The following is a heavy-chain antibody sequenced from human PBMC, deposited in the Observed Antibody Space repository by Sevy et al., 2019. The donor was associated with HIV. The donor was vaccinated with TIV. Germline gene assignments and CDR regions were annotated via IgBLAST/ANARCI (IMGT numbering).Heavy chain of an antibody. CDR2: ISSSGSTI. J-gene: IGHJ5*02. D-gene: IGHD3-10*01. V-gene: IGHV3-11*01. CDR3: ARIDRRVTMVGGDWFDP. CDR1: GFTFSDYY. Sequence: GGSLRLSCAASGFTFSDYYMSWIRQAPGKGLEWVSYISSSGSTIYYADSVKGRFTISRDNAKNSLYLQMNSLRAEDTAVYYCARIDRRVTMVGGDWFDPWCQGTLVTVSS.